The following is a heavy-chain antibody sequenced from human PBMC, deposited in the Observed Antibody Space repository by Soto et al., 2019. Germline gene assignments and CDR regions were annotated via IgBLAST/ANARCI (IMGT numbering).Heavy chain of an antibody. V-gene: IGHV1-46*01. D-gene: IGHD4-17*01. CDR2: INPSGGST. CDR3: ARDSGGRTTVVRLFDY. CDR1: RFTYTCCY. Sequence: SEACRFTYTCCYMQSLRQSTGQGLEWMGIINPSGGSTSYAQKFQGRVTMTRDTSTSTVYMELSSLRSEDTAVYYCARDSGGRTTVVRLFDYWGQGTLVTVSS. J-gene: IGHJ4*02.